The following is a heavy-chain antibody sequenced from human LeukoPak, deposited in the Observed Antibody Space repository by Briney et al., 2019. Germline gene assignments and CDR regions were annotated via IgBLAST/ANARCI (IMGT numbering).Heavy chain of an antibody. D-gene: IGHD4-23*01. CDR3: ASDYGGNDDAFDI. Sequence: QPGGSLRLSCAASGFTFSDHYMDWVRQAPGKGPEWVGRIRNKANSYTTEYAASVKGRFTISRDDSKKSSYLQMNSLKTEDTAVYYCASDYGGNDDAFDIWGQGTMVTVSS. V-gene: IGHV3-72*01. CDR1: GFTFSDHY. CDR2: IRNKANSYTT. J-gene: IGHJ3*02.